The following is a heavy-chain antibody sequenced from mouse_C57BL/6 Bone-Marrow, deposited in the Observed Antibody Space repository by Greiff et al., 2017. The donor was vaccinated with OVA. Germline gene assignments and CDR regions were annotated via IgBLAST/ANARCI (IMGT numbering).Heavy chain of an antibody. V-gene: IGHV1-81*01. Sequence: QVQLKESGAELARPGASVKLSCKASGYTFTSYGISWVKQRTGQGLEWIGEIYPRSGNTYYNEKFKGKATLTADKSSSTAYMELRSLTSEDSAVYFCARCSGRYWYFDVWGTGTTVTVSS. J-gene: IGHJ1*03. CDR1: GYTFTSYG. CDR3: ARCSGRYWYFDV. CDR2: IYPRSGNT.